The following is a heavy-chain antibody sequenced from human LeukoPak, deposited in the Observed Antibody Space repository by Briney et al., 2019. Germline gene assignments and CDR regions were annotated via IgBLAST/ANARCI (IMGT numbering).Heavy chain of an antibody. CDR2: IYTSGST. Sequence: PSETLSLTCTVSGGAISSYYWSWIRQPAGKGLEWIGRIYTSGSTNYNPSLKSRVTMSVDTSKKQFSLKLSSVTAADTAVYYCARAMVRGVITLRFDYWGQGTLVTVSS. CDR3: ARAMVRGVITLRFDY. J-gene: IGHJ4*02. V-gene: IGHV4-4*07. D-gene: IGHD3-10*01. CDR1: GGAISSYY.